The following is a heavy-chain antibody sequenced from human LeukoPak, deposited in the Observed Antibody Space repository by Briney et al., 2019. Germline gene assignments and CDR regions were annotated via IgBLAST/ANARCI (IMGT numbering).Heavy chain of an antibody. CDR3: ARSIAAAGLYYYYYYYMDV. V-gene: IGHV1-2*06. D-gene: IGHD6-13*01. Sequence: ASVKVSCKASGYTFTGYYMHWVRQAPGQGLEWMGRINPNSGGTNYAQKSQGRVTMTRDTSISTAYMELSRLRSDDTAVYYCARSIAAAGLYYYYYYYMDVWGKGTTVTVSS. CDR1: GYTFTGYY. J-gene: IGHJ6*03. CDR2: INPNSGGT.